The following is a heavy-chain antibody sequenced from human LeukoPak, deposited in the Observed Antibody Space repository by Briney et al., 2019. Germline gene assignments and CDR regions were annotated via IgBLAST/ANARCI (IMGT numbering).Heavy chain of an antibody. Sequence: GGSLRLSCAASGFSFSSYSMKWVRQAPGKGLEWVSSISSSSNYIYYADSVRGRFTISRDNSKSILSLQMNSLIAEDTAIYYCATYRQVLLPFESWGQGTLVTVSS. V-gene: IGHV3-21*04. CDR1: GFSFSSYS. J-gene: IGHJ4*02. D-gene: IGHD5-18*01. CDR2: ISSSSNYI. CDR3: ATYRQVLLPFES.